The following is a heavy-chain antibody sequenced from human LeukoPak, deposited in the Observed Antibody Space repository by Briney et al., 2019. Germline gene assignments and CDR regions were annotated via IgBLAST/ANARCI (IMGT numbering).Heavy chain of an antibody. J-gene: IGHJ4*02. CDR3: AREKEGALDY. Sequence: ASVKVSCKASGYTFTSYDINWVRQATGQGLEWMGLMNPNSGNTGYAQKFQGRVTITRNTSISTAYMELSSLRSEDTAVSYCAREKEGALDYWGQGTLVTVSS. D-gene: IGHD3-16*01. CDR1: GYTFTSYD. V-gene: IGHV1-8*03. CDR2: MNPNSGNT.